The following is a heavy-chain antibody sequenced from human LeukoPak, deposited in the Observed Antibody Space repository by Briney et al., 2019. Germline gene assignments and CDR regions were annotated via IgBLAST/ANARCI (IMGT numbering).Heavy chain of an antibody. J-gene: IGHJ4*02. D-gene: IGHD3-22*01. CDR3: AKDDDSSGYYVIDY. CDR1: GFTFSSYG. V-gene: IGHV3-23*01. CDR2: ISGSGGST. Sequence: PGGSLRLSCAASGFTFSSYGMSWVRQAPGKGLEWVSAISGSGGSTYYADSVRGRFTISRDNSKNTLYLQMNSLRAEDTAVYYCAKDDDSSGYYVIDYWGQGTLVTVSS.